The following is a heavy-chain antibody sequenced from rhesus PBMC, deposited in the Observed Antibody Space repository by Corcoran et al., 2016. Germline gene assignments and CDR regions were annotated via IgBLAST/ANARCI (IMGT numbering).Heavy chain of an antibody. CDR1: GGSISSSY. J-gene: IGHJ4*01. V-gene: IGHV4-169*01. D-gene: IGHD1-26*01. CDR2: IYGCGSST. Sequence: QLQLQESGPGLVKPSETLAVTCAVSGGSISSSYWSWLRQALGKGLEWIGYIYGCGSSTNYNPSLKSRVTLSVDTSKNQLSLKLSSVTAADTAVYYCARGGNWNSPFDYWGQGVLVTVSS. CDR3: ARGGNWNSPFDY.